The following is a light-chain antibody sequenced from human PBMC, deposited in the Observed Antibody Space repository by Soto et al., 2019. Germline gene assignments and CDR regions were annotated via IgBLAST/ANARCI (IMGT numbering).Light chain of an antibody. CDR3: QVWDSSSDHQV. CDR1: NIGSKS. V-gene: IGLV3-21*04. CDR2: YDS. Sequence: SYELTQPPSVSVAPGKTARITCGGNNIGSKSVHWYQQKPGQAPVLVIYYDSDRPSGIPERFSGSSSGNTATLTISRVEARDGAVYYHQVWDSSSDHQVFGTGTKLTVL. J-gene: IGLJ1*01.